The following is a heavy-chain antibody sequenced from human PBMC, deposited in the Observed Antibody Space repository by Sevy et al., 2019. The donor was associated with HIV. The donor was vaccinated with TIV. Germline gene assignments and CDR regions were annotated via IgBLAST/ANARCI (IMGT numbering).Heavy chain of an antibody. D-gene: IGHD6-13*01. J-gene: IGHJ4*02. V-gene: IGHV3-30*02. CDR3: AKNTAAVGTGGFDY. CDR2: RQYDGSNK. CDR1: GFTFSYSG. Sequence: GGSLRLSCAASGFTFSYSGMHWVRRAPGKGLEWVTCRQYDGSNKDYADSVKGRFTISRDNSKNTLYLQMNSLRRDDTAVYYCAKNTAAVGTGGFDYWGQGTLVTVSS.